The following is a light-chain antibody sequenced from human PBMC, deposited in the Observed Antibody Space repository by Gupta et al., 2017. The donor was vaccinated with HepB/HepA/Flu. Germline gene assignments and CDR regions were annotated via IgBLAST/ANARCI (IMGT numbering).Light chain of an antibody. J-gene: IGKJ4*01. CDR3: QKYNSAPLT. V-gene: IGKV1-27*01. CDR1: QGISNY. Sequence: DIQMTQSTPSLPSSVGDRVTTTCRASQGISNYLAWYQQKPGKVPKLLIYDASTLQSGVPSRFSGSGSGTDFTLNISSLQPEDVATYYCQKYNSAPLTFGGGTKVEIK. CDR2: DAS.